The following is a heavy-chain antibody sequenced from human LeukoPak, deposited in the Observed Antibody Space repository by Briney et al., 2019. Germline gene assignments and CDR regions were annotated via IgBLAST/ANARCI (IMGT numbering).Heavy chain of an antibody. CDR1: GFTFSSYS. J-gene: IGHJ4*02. D-gene: IGHD6-19*01. V-gene: IGHV3-21*01. CDR2: ISSSSSSYI. Sequence: GGSLRLSCVVSGFTFSSYSMNWVRQAPGKGLEWVSSISSSSSSYIYYADSVKGRFTISRDNAKNSLYLQMNSLRVEDTAVYYCARDMSSGWYSNFDYWGQGTLVIVSS. CDR3: ARDMSSGWYSNFDY.